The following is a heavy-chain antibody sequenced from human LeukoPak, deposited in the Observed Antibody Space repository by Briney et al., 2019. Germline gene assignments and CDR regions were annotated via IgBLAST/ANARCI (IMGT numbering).Heavy chain of an antibody. CDR2: IYHSGST. CDR1: GYSISSGYY. D-gene: IGHD3-22*01. V-gene: IGHV4-38-2*02. J-gene: IGHJ4*02. Sequence: PSETLSLTCTVSGYSISSGYYWGWIRQPPGKGLEWIGSIYHSGSTYYNPSLKSRVTISVDTSKNQFSLKLSSVTAADTAVHYCARTYYYDSSGYYGWGQGTLVTVSS. CDR3: ARTYYYDSSGYYG.